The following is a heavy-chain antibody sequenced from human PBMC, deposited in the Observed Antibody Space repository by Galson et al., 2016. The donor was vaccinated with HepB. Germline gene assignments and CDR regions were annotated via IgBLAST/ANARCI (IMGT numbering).Heavy chain of an antibody. CDR2: IKEDGSEK. CDR3: ARDSGSCKNFNCKGDAFDM. CDR1: GFTFSRNW. V-gene: IGHV3-7*04. D-gene: IGHD2-15*01. J-gene: IGHJ3*02. Sequence: RLSCAGSGFTFSRNWMSWVRQAPGKGLEWVANIKEDGSEKYYVDSVKGRFTISRDNAKNSLFLQMNSLRAEDTAVYYCARDSGSCKNFNCKGDAFDMWGQGTMVAVSS.